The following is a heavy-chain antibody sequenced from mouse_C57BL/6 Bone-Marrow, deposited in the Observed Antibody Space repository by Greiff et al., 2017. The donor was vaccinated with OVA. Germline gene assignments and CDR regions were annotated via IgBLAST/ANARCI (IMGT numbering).Heavy chain of an antibody. CDR2: IDPENGDT. CDR1: GFNIKDDY. J-gene: IGHJ4*01. D-gene: IGHD3-2*02. CDR3: TTEAAQATFYAMDY. Sequence: VQLKQSGAELVRPGASVKLSCTASGFNIKDDYMHWVKQRPEQGLEWIGWIDPENGDTEYASKFQGKATITADTSSNTAYLQLSSLTSEDTAVYYCTTEAAQATFYAMDYWGQGTSVTVSS. V-gene: IGHV14-4*01.